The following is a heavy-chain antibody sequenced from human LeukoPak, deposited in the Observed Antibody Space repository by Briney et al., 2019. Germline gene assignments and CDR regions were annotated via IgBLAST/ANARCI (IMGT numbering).Heavy chain of an antibody. Sequence: ASVKVSCKASGYRFSDYCIHWVRQAPGQGLEWMGWINPNSRGTNYAQQFQGRVTMTGDTSITTAYMELTRLTSDDAAVYYCARGDLDTSDIWGHGTMVTVS. CDR1: GYRFSDYC. V-gene: IGHV1-2*02. J-gene: IGHJ3*02. D-gene: IGHD3/OR15-3a*01. CDR2: INPNSRGT. CDR3: ARGDLDTSDI.